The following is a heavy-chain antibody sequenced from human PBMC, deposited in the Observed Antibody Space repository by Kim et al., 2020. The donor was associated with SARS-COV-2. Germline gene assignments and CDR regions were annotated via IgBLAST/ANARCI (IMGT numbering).Heavy chain of an antibody. D-gene: IGHD4-17*01. CDR1: GFTFSSYA. J-gene: IGHJ6*02. Sequence: GGSLRLSCAASGFTFSSYAMHWVRQAPGKGLEWVAVISYDGSNKYYADSVKGRFTISRDNSKNTLYLQMNSLRAEDTAVYYCARERTTVVRGGMDVWGQGTTVTVSS. CDR2: ISYDGSNK. V-gene: IGHV3-30-3*01. CDR3: ARERTTVVRGGMDV.